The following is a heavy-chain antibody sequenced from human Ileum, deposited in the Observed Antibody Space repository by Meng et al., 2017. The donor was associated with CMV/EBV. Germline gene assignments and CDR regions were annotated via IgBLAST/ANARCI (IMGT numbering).Heavy chain of an antibody. J-gene: IGHJ5*01. Sequence: GESLKISCVASGFAFNDAWMTWVRQVPGKGLEWLARVKSQNDGGTTEYAAPVKGRLIISRDDSTNTVYLQMNSVQVEDTGLYYCTTLRVNLVRGVFDSWGQGTQVTVSS. V-gene: IGHV3-15*01. CDR1: GFAFNDAW. CDR2: VKSQNDGGTT. D-gene: IGHD3-10*01. CDR3: TTLRVNLVRGVFDS.